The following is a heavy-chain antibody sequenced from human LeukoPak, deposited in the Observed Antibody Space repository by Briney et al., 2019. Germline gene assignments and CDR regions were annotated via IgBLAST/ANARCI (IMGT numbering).Heavy chain of an antibody. CDR1: GFTFDDFA. CDR3: AKAPYGGNGGGWFDP. V-gene: IGHV3-9*01. D-gene: IGHD4-23*01. CDR2: ISWNSGDI. Sequence: PGWSLRLSCTTSGFTFDDFAMHWVRQARGKGLEWVSSISWNSGDIDYADSVKGRFTISRDSAKKSLYLQMNSLRAEDTALYYCAKAPYGGNGGGWFDPWGQGILVTVSS. J-gene: IGHJ5*02.